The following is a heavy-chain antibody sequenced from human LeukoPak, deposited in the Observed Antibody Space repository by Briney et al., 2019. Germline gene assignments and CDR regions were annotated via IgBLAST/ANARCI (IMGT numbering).Heavy chain of an antibody. CDR1: GYTFTGYY. CDR3: ARVSSSGDYYDN. D-gene: IGHD3-10*01. V-gene: IGHV1-2*02. Sequence: GASVKVSCMASGYTFTGYYMHWVRQAPGQGLEWMGWINPNGGGTNYAQKFQGRVTMTTDTSISTAYMELGGLRYDDTAVYYCARVSSSGDYYDNWGQGTLVTVSS. CDR2: INPNGGGT. J-gene: IGHJ4*02.